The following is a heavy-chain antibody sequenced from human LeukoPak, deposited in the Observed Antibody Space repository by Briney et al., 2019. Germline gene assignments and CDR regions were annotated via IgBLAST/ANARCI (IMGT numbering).Heavy chain of an antibody. D-gene: IGHD3-10*01. Sequence: GGSLRLSCAASGFTFSSCGMHWVRQAPGKGLEWVAVISYDGSNKYYADSVKGRFTISRDNAKNSLYLQMNSLRAEDTALYYCAKDIGDTMVRGGRYGMDVWGQGTTVTVSS. V-gene: IGHV3-30*18. CDR2: ISYDGSNK. J-gene: IGHJ6*02. CDR1: GFTFSSCG. CDR3: AKDIGDTMVRGGRYGMDV.